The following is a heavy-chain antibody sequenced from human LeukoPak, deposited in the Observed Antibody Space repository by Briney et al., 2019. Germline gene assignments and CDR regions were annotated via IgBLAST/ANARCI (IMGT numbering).Heavy chain of an antibody. Sequence: SETLSLTCTVSGGSISSYYWSWIRQPPGKGLEWIGYIYYSGSTNYNPSLKSRVTISVDTSKNQFSLKLSSVTAADTAVYYCARESIAAAEDYWGQGTLVTVSS. J-gene: IGHJ4*02. CDR1: GGSISSYY. V-gene: IGHV4-59*01. CDR2: IYYSGST. CDR3: ARESIAAAEDY. D-gene: IGHD6-13*01.